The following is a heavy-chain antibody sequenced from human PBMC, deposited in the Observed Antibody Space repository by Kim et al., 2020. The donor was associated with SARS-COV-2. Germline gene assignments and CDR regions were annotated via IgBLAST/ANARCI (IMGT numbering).Heavy chain of an antibody. V-gene: IGHV3-49*04. CDR2: IRSKAYGGTT. CDR1: GFTFGDYA. J-gene: IGHJ4*02. CDR3: TREEKPRGALVY. Sequence: GGSLRLSCTASGFTFGDYAMSWVRQAPGKGLEWVGFIRSKAYGGTTEYAASVKGRFTISRDDSKSIAYLQMNSLKTEDTAVYYCTREEKPRGALVYWGQGTLVTVSS. D-gene: IGHD3-10*01.